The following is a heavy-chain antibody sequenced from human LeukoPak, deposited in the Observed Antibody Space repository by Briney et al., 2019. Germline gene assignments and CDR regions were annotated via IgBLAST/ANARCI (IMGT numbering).Heavy chain of an antibody. CDR2: IRYDGSNK. CDR3: ARYRDRVSYYFDY. D-gene: IGHD6-13*01. CDR1: GSTFSSYG. V-gene: IGHV3-30*02. Sequence: GSLRLSCAASGSTFSSYGMHWVRQAPGKGLEWVAFIRYDGSNKYYADSVKGRFTISRDNSKNTLYLQMNSLRAEDTAVYYCARYRDRVSYYFDYWGQGTLVTVSS. J-gene: IGHJ4*02.